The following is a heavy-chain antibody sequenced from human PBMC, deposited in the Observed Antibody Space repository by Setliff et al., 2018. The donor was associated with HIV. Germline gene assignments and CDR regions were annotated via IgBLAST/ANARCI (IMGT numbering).Heavy chain of an antibody. J-gene: IGHJ4*02. CDR2: VKEDGSDK. D-gene: IGHD3-10*01. CDR3: ALLWPFDY. Sequence: PGGSLRLSCAASGYNFNSYWMSWVRQAPGKGLEWVANVKEDGSDKYYMDSVKGRFSISRDNADNSLYLQMNSLRGEDTAIYYCALLWPFDYWGQGALVTVSS. CDR1: GYNFNSYW. V-gene: IGHV3-7*03.